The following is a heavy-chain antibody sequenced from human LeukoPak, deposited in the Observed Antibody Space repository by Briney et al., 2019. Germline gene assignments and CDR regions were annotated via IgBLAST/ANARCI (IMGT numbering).Heavy chain of an antibody. CDR1: GGSFSGYY. CDR3: ARGRVPDY. CDR2: INHSGCT. V-gene: IGHV4-34*01. Sequence: PSETLSLTCAVYGGSFSGYYWSWIRQPPGKGLEWIGEINHSGCTNYNPSLKSRVTISVDTSKNQFSLKLSSVTAADTAVYYCARGRVPDYWGQGTLVTVSS. J-gene: IGHJ4*02.